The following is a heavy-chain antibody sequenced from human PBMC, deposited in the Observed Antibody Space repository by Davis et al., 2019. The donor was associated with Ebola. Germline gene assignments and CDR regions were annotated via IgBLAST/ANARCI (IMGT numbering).Heavy chain of an antibody. J-gene: IGHJ5*02. CDR2: MSHSSNTI. V-gene: IGHV3-48*01. CDR1: VITFSSYA. CDR3: AKALRTTIFGVGNVGGGFDP. D-gene: IGHD3-3*01. Sequence: GESLKISCTDSVITFSSYAMNWVRQAPGKGLEWVSYMSHSSNTIYYADSVKGRFTISRDNAKNSLFLQMNSLRAEDTAVYYCAKALRTTIFGVGNVGGGFDPWGQGTLVTVSS.